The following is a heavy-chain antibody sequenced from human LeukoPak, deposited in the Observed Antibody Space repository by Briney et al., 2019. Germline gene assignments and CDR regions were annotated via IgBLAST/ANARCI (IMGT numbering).Heavy chain of an antibody. J-gene: IGHJ5*02. D-gene: IGHD6-6*01. V-gene: IGHV4-31*03. Sequence: SETLSLTCTVSGGSISSGGYYWSWIRQHPGKGLEWIGYIYYSGSTYYNPSLKSRVTISVDTSKNQFSLKLSSVTAADTAVYYCAGGFGSSSGVWFDPWGQGTLVTVSS. CDR2: IYYSGST. CDR3: AGGFGSSSGVWFDP. CDR1: GGSISSGGYY.